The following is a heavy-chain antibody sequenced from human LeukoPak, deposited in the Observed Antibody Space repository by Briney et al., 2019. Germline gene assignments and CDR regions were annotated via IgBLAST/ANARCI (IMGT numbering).Heavy chain of an antibody. V-gene: IGHV3-74*01. Sequence: GGSLRLSCAASGFTFSSYWMHWVSQAPGKGLVWVSRIKSDGSTNYADSVKGRFTISRDIAKNTLSLQMNSLRAEDTGVYYCARAPSQIGGYYPEFFRHWGQSTLVTVSS. J-gene: IGHJ1*01. CDR2: IKSDGST. CDR1: GFTFSSYW. D-gene: IGHD3-22*01. CDR3: ARAPSQIGGYYPEFFRH.